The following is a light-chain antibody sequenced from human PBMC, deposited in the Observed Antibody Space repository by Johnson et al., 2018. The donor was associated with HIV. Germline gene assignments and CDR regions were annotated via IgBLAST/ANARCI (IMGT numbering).Light chain of an antibody. V-gene: IGLV1-51*02. CDR2: ENN. J-gene: IGLJ1*01. Sequence: LTQPPSVSAAPGQKVTISCSGSSSNIGNNYVSWYRQFPGTAPKLLIYENNKRPSGIPDRFSASKSGTSATLDITGPQTGDEADYYCGAWASGLTAQFFFGTGTKVTVL. CDR1: SSNIGNNY. CDR3: GAWASGLTAQFF.